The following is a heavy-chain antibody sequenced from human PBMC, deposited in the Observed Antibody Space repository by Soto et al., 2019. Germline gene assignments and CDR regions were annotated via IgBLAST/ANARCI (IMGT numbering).Heavy chain of an antibody. V-gene: IGHV4-61*01. J-gene: IGHJ6*02. CDR3: ARDLRGSNGLDV. Sequence: PSETLSLTCTVSGGSVSSGSYYWTWIRQPPGKRLEWIGYTYYSGSTNYNPPLKSRVIILVDTSKNQFSLRLRSVTAADTAVYYCARDLRGSNGLDVWGQGTTVTVSS. CDR1: GGSVSSGSYY. CDR2: TYYSGST.